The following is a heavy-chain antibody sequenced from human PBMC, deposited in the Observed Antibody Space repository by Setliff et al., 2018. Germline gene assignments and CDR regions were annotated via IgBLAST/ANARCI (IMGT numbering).Heavy chain of an antibody. CDR1: GYSFTSYW. J-gene: IGHJ6*03. CDR2: IYPGDSDT. V-gene: IGHV5-51*01. Sequence: GESLKISCKGSGYSFTSYWIGWVRQMPGKGLEWMGIIYPGDSDTRYSPSFQGQVTVSADKSISTAYLQWSSLKASDTTMYYCARQARGYYYDSSGYYRASPGYYYMDVWGKGTTVTVSS. CDR3: ARQARGYYYDSSGYYRASPGYYYMDV. D-gene: IGHD3-22*01.